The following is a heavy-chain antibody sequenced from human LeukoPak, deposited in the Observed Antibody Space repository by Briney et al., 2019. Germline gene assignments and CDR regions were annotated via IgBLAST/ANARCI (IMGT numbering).Heavy chain of an antibody. J-gene: IGHJ4*02. Sequence: LGGTLGLSCAASGFTFSGFNMHWVRQAPGKGLVWVARLKSDGSTAMYADSVQGRFTISRDNARNTVRLLMSSLTVEDTGVYYCARGIYGDPVAFDSWGQGALVTASS. CDR3: ARGIYGDPVAFDS. CDR2: LKSDGSTA. CDR1: GFTFSGFN. D-gene: IGHD4-17*01. V-gene: IGHV3-74*03.